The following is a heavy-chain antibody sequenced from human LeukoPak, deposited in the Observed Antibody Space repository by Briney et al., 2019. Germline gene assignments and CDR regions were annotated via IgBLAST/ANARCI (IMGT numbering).Heavy chain of an antibody. V-gene: IGHV3-30*02. J-gene: IGHJ4*02. D-gene: IGHD3-10*01. CDR3: AKDRVDYGSGNYFDY. CDR2: IRYDGSNK. Sequence: GGSLRLSCAASGFTFSSYSMNWVRQAPGKGLEWVAFIRYDGSNKYYADSVKGRFTTFRDNSKNTLYLQMNSLRAEDTAVYYCAKDRVDYGSGNYFDYWGQGTLVTVSS. CDR1: GFTFSSYS.